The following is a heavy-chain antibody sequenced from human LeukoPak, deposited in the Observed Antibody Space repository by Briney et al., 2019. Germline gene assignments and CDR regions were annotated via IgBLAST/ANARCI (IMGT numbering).Heavy chain of an antibody. D-gene: IGHD3-10*01. CDR2: INPNTGDT. V-gene: IGHV1-2*02. CDR1: GYTFTGFY. Sequence: ASVKVSCKASGYTFTGFYIHWVRQAPGQGLEWMGWINPNTGDTNYAQKFRGRVTMTRDTSISTAYMELSRLRSDDMAVYYCAREGGGSNDFDYWGQGTLVTVSS. J-gene: IGHJ4*02. CDR3: AREGGGSNDFDY.